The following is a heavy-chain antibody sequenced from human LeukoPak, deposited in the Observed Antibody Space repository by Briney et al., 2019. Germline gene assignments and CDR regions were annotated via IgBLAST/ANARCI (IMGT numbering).Heavy chain of an antibody. V-gene: IGHV4-38-2*02. CDR1: GYSISSGYH. D-gene: IGHD3-3*01. CDR2: IYHSGST. J-gene: IGHJ4*02. Sequence: PSETLSLTCSVSGYSISSGYHWGWIRQPPGKGLEWIGTIYHSGSTHYNPSLKSRVTISVDTSKNQFSLKLRSVTAADTAVYYCAKTYYDFWSGYSGTYYFDYWGQGTLVTVSS. CDR3: AKTYYDFWSGYSGTYYFDY.